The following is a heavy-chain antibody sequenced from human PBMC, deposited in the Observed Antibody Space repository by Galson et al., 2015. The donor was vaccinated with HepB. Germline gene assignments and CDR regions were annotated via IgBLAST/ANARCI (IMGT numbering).Heavy chain of an antibody. CDR3: ARDQFSRNLFDY. J-gene: IGHJ4*02. V-gene: IGHV3-30*04. CDR2: ISYDGSYK. CDR1: GFTFSSYA. Sequence: SLRLSCAASGFTFSSYAMHWVRQAPGKGLEWVAVISYDGSYKYYADSVKGRFTISRDNSKNTLYLQVNSLSAEDTAVYYCARDQFSRNLFDYWGQGTLVTVSS. D-gene: IGHD5-24*01.